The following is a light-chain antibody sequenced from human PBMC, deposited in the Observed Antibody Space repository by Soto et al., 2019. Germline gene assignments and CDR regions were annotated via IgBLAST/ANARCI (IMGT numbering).Light chain of an antibody. Sequence: EIVLTQSPGTLSLSPGERATLSCRASQSVSSSYLAWYQQKPGQAPRLLMFGASSRATGIPDRFSGSGSGTDFTLTISRLEPEYFAVYYCQQYASAPLAFGGGTRVDVK. CDR1: QSVSSSY. CDR3: QQYASAPLA. CDR2: GAS. J-gene: IGKJ4*01. V-gene: IGKV3-20*01.